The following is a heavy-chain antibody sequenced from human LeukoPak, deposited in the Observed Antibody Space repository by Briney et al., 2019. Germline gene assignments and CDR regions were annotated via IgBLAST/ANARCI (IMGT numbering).Heavy chain of an antibody. J-gene: IGHJ4*02. CDR2: ISYDGSNK. V-gene: IGHV3-30-3*01. D-gene: IGHD4-23*01. Sequence: PGGSLRLSCAASGFTFSSYAMHWVRQAPGKGLEWVAVISYDGSNKYYADSVKGRFTISRDNSKNTLYLQMNSLRAEDTAVYYCARDGGNSGFDYWGQGTLVTVPS. CDR3: ARDGGNSGFDY. CDR1: GFTFSSYA.